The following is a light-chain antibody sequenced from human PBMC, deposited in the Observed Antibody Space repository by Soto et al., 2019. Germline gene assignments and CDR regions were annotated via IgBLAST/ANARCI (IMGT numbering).Light chain of an antibody. CDR1: QSLSSGY. CDR2: GAP. V-gene: IGKV3-20*01. Sequence: EIVLTQSPGTLSLSPGERATLSCRASQSLSSGYLAWYQQKPGQAPRILIYGAPNRATGIPDRFSGSGSGTEFTLTISSLQSEDFAVYYCQQYDIWPPTFGQGTKVDIK. J-gene: IGKJ1*01. CDR3: QQYDIWPPT.